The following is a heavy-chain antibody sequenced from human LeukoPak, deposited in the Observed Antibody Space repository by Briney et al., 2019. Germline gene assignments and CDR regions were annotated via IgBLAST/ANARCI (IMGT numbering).Heavy chain of an antibody. J-gene: IGHJ6*03. CDR3: AKRAGRGNSYQFMDV. D-gene: IGHD2-2*01. CDR2: VSSSSSYF. Sequence: GGSLRLSCVASGFTFTTSSMNWVRQAPGKGLEWIASVSSSSSYFHYADSVKGRFTVSRDNANSSVALQMNSLRPDDTAVYYCAKRAGRGNSYQFMDVWGKGTTVTVSS. V-gene: IGHV3-21*06. CDR1: GFTFTTSS.